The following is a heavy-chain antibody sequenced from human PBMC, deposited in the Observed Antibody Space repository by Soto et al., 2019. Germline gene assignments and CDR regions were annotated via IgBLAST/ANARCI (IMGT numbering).Heavy chain of an antibody. CDR2: IYDSGVT. V-gene: IGHV4-30-4*08. J-gene: IGHJ3*01. D-gene: IGHD5-18*01. CDR3: VRDLAHGYTGNV. CDR1: GAVVTSGENY. Sequence: PSETLSLTCSVSGAVVTSGENYWSWVRQPPGKGLEWLGYIYDSGVTSYTPALKSRVTLSLDRPNNQVSLKLRSVTAADTAVYFCVRDLAHGYTGNVWGHGXLVTVSS.